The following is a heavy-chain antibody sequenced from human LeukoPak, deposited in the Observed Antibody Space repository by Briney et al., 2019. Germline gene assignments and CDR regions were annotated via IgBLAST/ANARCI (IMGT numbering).Heavy chain of an antibody. Sequence: GGSLRVSCAASVFTFSTHAMTCVPQAPGKGLEGFSGIGDSGGSTYYADSVKGRFTISRDNSKNTLYLQMNSLGAEDTAVYYCAKVFDVWAGSYPPYYFDSWGQGSLVTVSS. J-gene: IGHJ4*02. D-gene: IGHD3/OR15-3a*01. CDR1: VFTFSTHA. CDR3: AKVFDVWAGSYPPYYFDS. V-gene: IGHV3-23*01. CDR2: IGDSGGST.